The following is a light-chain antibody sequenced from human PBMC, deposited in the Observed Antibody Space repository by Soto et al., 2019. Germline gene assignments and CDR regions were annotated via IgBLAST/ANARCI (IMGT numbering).Light chain of an antibody. CDR3: ASWDDSLNGPV. V-gene: IGLV1-44*01. Sequence: SVLTQPPSVSAAPGQKVTISCSGSSSNIGGNPVNWYQHVPTTAPKLLIYTNTQRPSGVPDRFSGPKSGTSASLAISGLQSEDEADYYCASWDDSLNGPVFGTGTKVTVL. CDR1: SSNIGGNP. J-gene: IGLJ1*01. CDR2: TNT.